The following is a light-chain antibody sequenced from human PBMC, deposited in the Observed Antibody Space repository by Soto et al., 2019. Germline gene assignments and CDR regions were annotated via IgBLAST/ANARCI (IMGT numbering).Light chain of an antibody. V-gene: IGKV3-20*01. CDR1: QSIVGTY. Sequence: EIVLTQSPGTLSLSPGERATLSCRASQSIVGTYIVWYQKKPGQAPRLLIYGASTRGTGIPDRFSGSGSGTDFTLTISRLEPEDFAVYYCQYYGSSTGFTFGPGTKVDIK. CDR2: GAS. CDR3: QYYGSSTGFT. J-gene: IGKJ3*01.